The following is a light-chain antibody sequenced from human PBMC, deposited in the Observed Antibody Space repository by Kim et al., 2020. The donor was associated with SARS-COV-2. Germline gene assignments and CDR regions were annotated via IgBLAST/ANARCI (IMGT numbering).Light chain of an antibody. CDR3: QSYDSSLSVWV. CDR1: SSNSGAGYD. Sequence: QSVLTQPPSVSGAPGQRVTISCTGSSSNSGAGYDVHWYQQLPGTAPKLLIYGNSNRPSGVPDRFSGSKSGTSASLAITGLQAEDEADYYCQSYDSSLSVWVFGGGTQLTVL. CDR2: GNS. J-gene: IGLJ3*02. V-gene: IGLV1-40*01.